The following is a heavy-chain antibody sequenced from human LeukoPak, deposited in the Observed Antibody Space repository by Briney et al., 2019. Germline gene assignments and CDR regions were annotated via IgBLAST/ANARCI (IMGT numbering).Heavy chain of an antibody. J-gene: IGHJ4*02. D-gene: IGHD3-22*01. V-gene: IGHV1-3*01. CDR3: TEGYYYDSSGYYSFDY. Sequence: GASVKVSCKASGYTFTSYAMHWVRQAPGQRLEWMGWINAGNGNTKYSQKFQGRVTITRDTSTSTAYMELSSLRSEDTAVYYCTEGYYYDSSGYYSFDYWGQGTLVTVSS. CDR2: INAGNGNT. CDR1: GYTFTSYA.